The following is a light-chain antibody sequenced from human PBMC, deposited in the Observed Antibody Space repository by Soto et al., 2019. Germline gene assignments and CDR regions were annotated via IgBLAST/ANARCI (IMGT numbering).Light chain of an antibody. CDR1: QSISSW. CDR3: QQYNSYPYT. Sequence: DIQMTQSPSTLSASVGDRVTITCRASQSISSWLAWYQQKPGKAPKLLIYDASSLESGVPSRFSGSGSGTEFALTISSLQADDFATYYCQQYNSYPYTFGQGTKLEIK. CDR2: DAS. V-gene: IGKV1-5*01. J-gene: IGKJ2*01.